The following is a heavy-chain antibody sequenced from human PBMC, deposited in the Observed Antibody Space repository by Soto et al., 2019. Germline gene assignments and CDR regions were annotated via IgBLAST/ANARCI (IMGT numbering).Heavy chain of an antibody. J-gene: IGHJ4*02. D-gene: IGHD6-19*01. Sequence: EVQLVESGGGLVQPGGSLRLSCAASGFTFSSYWMSWVRQAPGKGLEWVANIKQDGSEKYYVDSVKGRFTISRDNAKNSLYLQMNSLRAEDTAVYYCARDHSSGWHWAYFDYWGQGTLVTVSS. CDR3: ARDHSSGWHWAYFDY. CDR1: GFTFSSYW. V-gene: IGHV3-7*01. CDR2: IKQDGSEK.